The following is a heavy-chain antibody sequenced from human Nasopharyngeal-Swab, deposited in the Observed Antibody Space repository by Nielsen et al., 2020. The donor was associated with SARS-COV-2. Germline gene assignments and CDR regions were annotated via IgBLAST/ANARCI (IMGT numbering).Heavy chain of an antibody. D-gene: IGHD4-17*01. Sequence: VRQMPGKGLEWVAFIAYDASNEYYGDSVKGRFSISRDSSKNTLYLQMDSLRGEDTAVYYCARDAPAHYGAFYWGRGTLVTVSS. J-gene: IGHJ4*02. V-gene: IGHV3-30*03. CDR2: IAYDASNE. CDR3: ARDAPAHYGAFY.